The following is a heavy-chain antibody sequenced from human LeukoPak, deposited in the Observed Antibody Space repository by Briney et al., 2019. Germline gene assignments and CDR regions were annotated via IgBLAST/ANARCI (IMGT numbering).Heavy chain of an antibody. J-gene: IGHJ4*02. Sequence: SVKVSYKASGYTFTSYYMHWVRQAPGQGLEWMAIIKPSGGSTSYAQKFQGRVTMTRDTSTSTVYMELSSLRSEDTAVYYCARDVAIAAAGYYFDYWGQGTLVTVSS. CDR2: IKPSGGST. CDR1: GYTFTSYY. D-gene: IGHD6-13*01. V-gene: IGHV1-46*01. CDR3: ARDVAIAAAGYYFDY.